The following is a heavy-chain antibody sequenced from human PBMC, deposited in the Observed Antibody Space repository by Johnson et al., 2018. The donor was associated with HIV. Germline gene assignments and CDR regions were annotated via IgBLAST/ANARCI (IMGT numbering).Heavy chain of an antibody. CDR1: GFTFSSYA. Sequence: MQLVESGGGLVQPGGSLRLSCAASGFTFSSYAMHWVRQAPGKGLEWVANIKQDGSEKYYVDSVKGRFTISRDNAKNSLYLQMNSLRAEDTAVYYCAREQWADAFDIWGQGTMVTVSS. CDR2: IKQDGSEK. D-gene: IGHD6-19*01. J-gene: IGHJ3*02. V-gene: IGHV3-7*01. CDR3: AREQWADAFDI.